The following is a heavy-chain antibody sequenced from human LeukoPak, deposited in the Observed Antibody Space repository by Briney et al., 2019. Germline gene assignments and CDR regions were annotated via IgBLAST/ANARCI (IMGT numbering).Heavy chain of an antibody. Sequence: SETLSLTCTVSGGSISSSSYYWGWIRQPPGKGLEWIGSIYYSGSTNYNPSLKSRVTMSVDTSKNQFSLKLSSVTAADTAVYYCARDSWSSISSGPDYWGQGTLVTVSS. CDR2: IYYSGST. CDR3: ARDSWSSISSGPDY. V-gene: IGHV4-39*07. J-gene: IGHJ4*02. CDR1: GGSISSSSYY.